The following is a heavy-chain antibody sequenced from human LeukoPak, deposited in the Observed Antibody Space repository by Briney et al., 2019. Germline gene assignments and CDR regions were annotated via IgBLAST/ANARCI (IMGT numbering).Heavy chain of an antibody. Sequence: GTSVKVSCKASGYSFSRPDINWVRQATGRGLEWLGWMNPRDDTGYAQRFQGRLTLTRDRSRNTAYMELSSLRYEDTAVYYCARFIEGTGFDIWGQGTLVTVS. D-gene: IGHD2-8*02. CDR2: MNPRDDT. V-gene: IGHV1-8*01. J-gene: IGHJ3*02. CDR1: GYSFSRPD. CDR3: ARFIEGTGFDI.